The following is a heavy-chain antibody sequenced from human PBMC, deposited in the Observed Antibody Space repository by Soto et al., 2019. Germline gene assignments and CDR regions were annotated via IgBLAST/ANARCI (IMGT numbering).Heavy chain of an antibody. CDR1: GFTFSIYG. J-gene: IGHJ5*02. V-gene: IGHV3-33*01. CDR3: AREFGYYYGSGSSKTRFDP. Sequence: SLRLSCAASGFTFSIYGMHWVRQAPGKGLEWVAVIWYDGSNKYYADSVKGRFTISRDNSKNTLYLQMNSLRAEDTAVYYCAREFGYYYGSGSSKTRFDPWGQGTLVTVSS. CDR2: IWYDGSNK. D-gene: IGHD3-10*01.